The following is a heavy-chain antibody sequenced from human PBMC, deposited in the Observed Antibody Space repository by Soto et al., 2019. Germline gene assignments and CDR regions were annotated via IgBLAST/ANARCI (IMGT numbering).Heavy chain of an antibody. CDR1: GGYISGSY. CDR2: IFVTGAT. J-gene: IGHJ4*02. V-gene: IGHV4-4*07. CDR3: ARTPSSMAATIDY. Sequence: SETLSLTCTVSGGYISGSYWTWIRQPAGKGLEWIGQIFVTGATNYNPSLKGRVAMSIDTSKKTFSLTLTSVTSADTAVYYCARTPSSMAATIDYWAQGTLVTVSS. D-gene: IGHD1-1*01.